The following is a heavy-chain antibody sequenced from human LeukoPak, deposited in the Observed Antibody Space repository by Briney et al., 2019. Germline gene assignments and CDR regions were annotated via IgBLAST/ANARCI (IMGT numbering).Heavy chain of an antibody. CDR1: GSTFTSYG. CDR2: ISAYNGNT. CDR3: ARVWDHDFWCGYPLYGMDV. J-gene: IGHJ6*02. V-gene: IGHV1-18*01. Sequence: GAPVKPSCKASGSTFTSYGISWVRQAPGPGLEGMGWISAYNGNTNYAQKLQGRVTMTTDTSTSTAYMELRSLRSDATAVYYCARVWDHDFWCGYPLYGMDVWGQGTTVTVSS. D-gene: IGHD3-3*01.